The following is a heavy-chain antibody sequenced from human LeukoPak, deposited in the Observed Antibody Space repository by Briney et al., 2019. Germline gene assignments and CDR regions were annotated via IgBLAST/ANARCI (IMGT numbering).Heavy chain of an antibody. V-gene: IGHV3-23*01. CDR2: IRGSGDTS. D-gene: IGHD5-24*01. CDR3: AKDRGDGYKPFDD. Sequence: GGSLRLSCAASGFTFNSYAMSWVRQAPGKGLEWVSSIRGSGDTSYYADSVKGRFTVSRDNSKNTLCLQMNSLRAEDTAVYYCAKDRGDGYKPFDDWGQETLVTVSS. J-gene: IGHJ4*02. CDR1: GFTFNSYA.